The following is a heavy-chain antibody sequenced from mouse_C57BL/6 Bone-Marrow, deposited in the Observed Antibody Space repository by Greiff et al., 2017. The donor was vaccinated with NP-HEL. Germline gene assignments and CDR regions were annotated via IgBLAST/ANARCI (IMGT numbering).Heavy chain of an antibody. CDR2: INPNNGGT. V-gene: IGHV1-26*01. CDR1: GYTFTDYY. Sequence: EVQLQQSGPELVKPGASVKISCKASGYTFTDYYMHWVKQSPGQSLEWIGDINPNNGGTSYNQKFKGKATLTVDKSSSTAYMELRSLTSEDSAVYYCARRQFLAGWGKGTLVTVSA. J-gene: IGHJ3*01. CDR3: ARRQFLAG. D-gene: IGHD6-1*01.